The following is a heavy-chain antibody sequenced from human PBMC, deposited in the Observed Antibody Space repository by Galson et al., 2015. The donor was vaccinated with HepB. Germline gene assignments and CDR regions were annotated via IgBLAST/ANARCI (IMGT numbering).Heavy chain of an antibody. D-gene: IGHD3-10*01. J-gene: IGHJ5*02. CDR1: EFTFSSYW. CDR3: ARGGARVTP. V-gene: IGHV3-21*01. CDR2: ISSSSYI. Sequence: SLRLSCAASEFTFSSYWMSWVRQAPGKGLEWVSSISSSSYIYYADSVKGRFTISRDNAKNSLYLQMNSLRAEDTAVYYCARGGARVTPWGQGTLVTVSS.